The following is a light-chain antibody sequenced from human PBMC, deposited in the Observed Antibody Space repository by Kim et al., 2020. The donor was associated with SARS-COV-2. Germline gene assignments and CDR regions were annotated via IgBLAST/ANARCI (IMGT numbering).Light chain of an antibody. CDR1: RSVGSNY. CDR3: QHYGTSTYT. V-gene: IGKV3-20*01. Sequence: EETTPPSSRARRSVGSNYLAWYQQRPGPPPRLHVAAAWSTGTAIPYRVSGSGSETDFTLTISRLEPEDVAVFYCQHYGTSTYTFGQGTKLEI. CDR2: AAW. J-gene: IGKJ2*01.